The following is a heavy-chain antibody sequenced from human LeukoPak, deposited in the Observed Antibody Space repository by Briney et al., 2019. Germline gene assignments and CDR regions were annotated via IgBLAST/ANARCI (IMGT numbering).Heavy chain of an antibody. Sequence: SETLSLTCTLPGGSISNHYWSWLRQPPGKRLDWIGHIYSTGITTYSLSLKSRVIIPAEPSQNQFSLKVPSVTAEDTVVYYCARHRSEGSYPLDSWGQGALVTVSS. J-gene: IGHJ4*02. V-gene: IGHV4-59*08. CDR3: ARHRSEGSYPLDS. CDR2: IYSTGIT. CDR1: GGSISNHY.